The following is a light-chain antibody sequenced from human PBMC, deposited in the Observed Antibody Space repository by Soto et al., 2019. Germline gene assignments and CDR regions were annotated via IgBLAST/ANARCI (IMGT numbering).Light chain of an antibody. CDR1: QSVSSN. CDR2: GAS. Sequence: EIVMTQSPATLSVSPGERATLSCRASQSVSSNLAWYQQKLGQAPRLLIYGASTRAIGIPARFSGSGSGTECILTISSLQSEDFAIYYCQQYENWPLTFGGGTKVEIK. J-gene: IGKJ4*01. CDR3: QQYENWPLT. V-gene: IGKV3-15*01.